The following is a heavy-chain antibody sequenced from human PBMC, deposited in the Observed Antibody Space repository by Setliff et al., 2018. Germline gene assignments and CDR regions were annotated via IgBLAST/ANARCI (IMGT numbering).Heavy chain of an antibody. D-gene: IGHD4-17*01. CDR1: GFTVSSNY. J-gene: IGHJ6*02. V-gene: IGHV3-53*01. Sequence: PGGSLRLSCAASGFTVSSNYMSWVRQAPGKGLEWVPVIYSGGSTYYADSVKGRFTISRDNSKNTLYLQMNSLRAEDTAVYYCARDVGYGDYVGYYGMDVWGQGTTVTVSS. CDR3: ARDVGYGDYVGYYGMDV. CDR2: IYSGGST.